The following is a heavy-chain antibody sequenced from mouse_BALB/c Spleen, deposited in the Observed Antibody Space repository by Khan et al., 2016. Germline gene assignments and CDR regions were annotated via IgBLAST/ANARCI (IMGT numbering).Heavy chain of an antibody. J-gene: IGHJ1*01. D-gene: IGHD2-3*01. V-gene: IGHV1-7*01. CDR2: INPSTGYT. CDR3: ARDDGYFYRYFDV. Sequence: QVQLQQSGAELAKPGASVKMSCKASGYNFTSYWMHWVKQRPGQGLEWIGYINPSTGYTEYNQKFKDKATLTADKSSSTAYLQLSSLTSEDSAVXHCARDDGYFYRYFDVWRAGTSLTVSS. CDR1: GYNFTSYW.